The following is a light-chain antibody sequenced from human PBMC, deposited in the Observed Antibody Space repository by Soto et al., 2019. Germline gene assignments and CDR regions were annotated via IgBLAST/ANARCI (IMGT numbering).Light chain of an antibody. J-gene: IGKJ1*01. CDR3: KQSYSTQWT. Sequence: EAVMTQSPVTLSVSPGDTATLSCRASQRVSNHFAWYQQKPGQAPRLLIYAASTRAAGVPVRFSGSGSETDFTLTIANLQPEDFAIYYCKQSYSTQWTFGQGTKVAIK. CDR2: AAS. V-gene: IGKV3-15*01. CDR1: QRVSNH.